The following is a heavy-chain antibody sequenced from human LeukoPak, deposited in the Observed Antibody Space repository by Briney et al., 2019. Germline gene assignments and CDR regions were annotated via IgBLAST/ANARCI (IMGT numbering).Heavy chain of an antibody. CDR2: INHSGST. D-gene: IGHD3-22*01. J-gene: IGHJ4*02. CDR3: ARCGYYYDSSGYYYLLFDY. CDR1: GGSFSGYY. V-gene: IGHV4-34*01. Sequence: SETLSLTCAVYGGSFSGYYWSWIRQTPGKGLEWIGEINHSGSTNYNPSLKSRVTISVDTSKNQFSLKLSSVTAADTAVYYCARCGYYYDSSGYYYLLFDYWGQGTLVTVSS.